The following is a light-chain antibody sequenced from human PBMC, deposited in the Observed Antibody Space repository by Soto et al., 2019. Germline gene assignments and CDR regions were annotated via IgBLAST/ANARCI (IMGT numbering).Light chain of an antibody. CDR1: QSVSSSY. J-gene: IGKJ5*01. Sequence: EIVLTQAPGTLSLSPGERATLSCRAIQSVSSSYLAWYQQKPGQAPRLLLYGASSRATGIPDRFSGSGSGTDFTLTISSLEPEDAAVYYCQQRSNWHPITFGQGTRLEIK. V-gene: IGKV3D-20*02. CDR2: GAS. CDR3: QQRSNWHPIT.